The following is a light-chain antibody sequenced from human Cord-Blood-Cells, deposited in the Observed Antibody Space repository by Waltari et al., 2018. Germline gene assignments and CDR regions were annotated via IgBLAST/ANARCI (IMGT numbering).Light chain of an antibody. CDR1: TSDVGGYNY. CDR2: DVS. J-gene: IGLJ1*01. Sequence: QSALTQPSSVSGSPGQSLTIPCTGPTSDVGGYNYVSWYQQHPGNAPKLMIYDVSKRPSGVPDRFSGSKSGNTASLTISGLQAEDEADYYCCSYAGSYVFGTGTKVTVL. V-gene: IGLV2-11*01. CDR3: CSYAGSYV.